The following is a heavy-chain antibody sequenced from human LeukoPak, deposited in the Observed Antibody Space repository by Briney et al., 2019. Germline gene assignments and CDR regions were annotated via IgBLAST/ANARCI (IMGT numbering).Heavy chain of an antibody. Sequence: KSSETLSLTCTVSGGSISSYYWSWIRQPPGKGLEWIGYIYYSGRSTYNPSLKSRVTISADTSKNHFSLKLNSVTTADTAVYYCTRGAGWLIDYWGQGILVTVSS. CDR2: IYYSGRS. CDR1: GGSISSYY. CDR3: TRGAGWLIDY. D-gene: IGHD3-16*01. V-gene: IGHV4-59*01. J-gene: IGHJ4*02.